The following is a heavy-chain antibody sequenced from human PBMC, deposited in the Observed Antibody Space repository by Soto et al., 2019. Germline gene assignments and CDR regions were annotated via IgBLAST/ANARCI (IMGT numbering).Heavy chain of an antibody. CDR2: INPSGGST. J-gene: IGHJ4*02. CDR1: GYTFTSYY. V-gene: IGHV1-46*01. Sequence: QVQLVQSGAEVKKPGASVKVSCKASGYTFTSYYMHWVRQAPGQGLEWMGIINPSGGSTSYAQKFQGRVTMTRETSTSTVYMELSSLRSEDTAVYYCARDWGDYYGSRGFDYWGQGTLVTVSS. D-gene: IGHD3-10*01. CDR3: ARDWGDYYGSRGFDY.